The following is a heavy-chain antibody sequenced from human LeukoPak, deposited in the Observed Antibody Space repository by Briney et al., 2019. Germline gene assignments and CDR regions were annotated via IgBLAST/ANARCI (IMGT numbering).Heavy chain of an antibody. V-gene: IGHV3-30*04. CDR3: ARDRYYDFRAFDI. CDR2: ISYDGSNK. J-gene: IGHJ3*02. D-gene: IGHD3-3*01. CDR1: GFTFSSYT. Sequence: GGSLRLSCAASGFTFSSYTMNWVRQAPGKGLEWVAVISYDGSNKYYADSVKGRFTISRDNSKNTLYLQMNSLRAEDTAVYYCARDRYYDFRAFDIWGQGTMVTVSS.